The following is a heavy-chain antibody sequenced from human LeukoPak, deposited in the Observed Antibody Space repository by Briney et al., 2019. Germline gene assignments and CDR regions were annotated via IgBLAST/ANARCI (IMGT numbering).Heavy chain of an antibody. CDR3: ARIYSSGWYFDY. CDR1: GGSFSGYY. Sequence: ASETLSLTCAVYGGSFSGYYWSWIRQPPGKGLEWIGEINHSGSTNYNPSLKSRVTISVDTSKNQFSLKLSSVTAADTAVYYCARIYSSGWYFDYWGQGTLVTVSS. D-gene: IGHD6-19*01. V-gene: IGHV4-34*01. CDR2: INHSGST. J-gene: IGHJ4*02.